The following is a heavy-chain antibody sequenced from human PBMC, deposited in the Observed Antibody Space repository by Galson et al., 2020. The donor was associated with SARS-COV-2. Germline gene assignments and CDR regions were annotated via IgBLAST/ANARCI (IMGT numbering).Heavy chain of an antibody. CDR2: IYSGGST. CDR3: VTPLSPSNMDV. Sequence: GESLKISCAASGFTVSSNYMSWVRQAPGKGLEWVSVIYSGGSTYYADSVKGRFTISRHNSKNTLYLQMNSLRAEDTAVYYCVTPLSPSNMDVWGKGTTVTVSS. J-gene: IGHJ6*03. CDR1: GFTVSSNY. V-gene: IGHV3-53*04. D-gene: IGHD3-16*02.